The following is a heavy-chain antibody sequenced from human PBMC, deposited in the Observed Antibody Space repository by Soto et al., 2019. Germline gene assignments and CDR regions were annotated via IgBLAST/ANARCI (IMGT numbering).Heavy chain of an antibody. D-gene: IGHD3-22*01. J-gene: IGHJ4*02. CDR1: GGALNASNC. Sequence: SETLSLTCAVSGGALNASNCLPVLRYSPRTVLQWIGEMHHSGSTNYNPSLKPRVTISLDKSKNQFSLSLTSVTDADSALYYCTKSLVYCDSYERSGYAFISWGQGAPVTVSS. CDR3: TKSLVYCDSYERSGYAFIS. V-gene: IGHV4-4*02. CDR2: MHHSGST.